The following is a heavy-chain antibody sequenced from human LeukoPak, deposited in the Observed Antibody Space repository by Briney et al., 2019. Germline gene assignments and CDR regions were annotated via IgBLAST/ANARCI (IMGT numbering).Heavy chain of an antibody. CDR2: IRYDGSNK. V-gene: IGHV3-30*02. CDR3: ARDRQQLVMAGAFDI. D-gene: IGHD6-13*01. J-gene: IGHJ3*02. Sequence: GGSLRLSCAASGFTFSSYGMHWVRQAPGKGLEWVAFIRYDGSNKYYADSVKGRFTISRDNSKNTLYLQMNSLRAEDTAVYYCARDRQQLVMAGAFDIWGQGTMVTVSS. CDR1: GFTFSSYG.